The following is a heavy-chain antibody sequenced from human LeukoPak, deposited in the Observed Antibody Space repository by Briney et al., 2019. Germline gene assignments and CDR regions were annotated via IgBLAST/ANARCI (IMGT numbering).Heavy chain of an antibody. J-gene: IGHJ4*02. CDR2: ISSSTGYI. Sequence: GGSLRLSCAASGFIFSSYNMNWVRQAPGKGLEWVSSISSSTGYIYYADSVKGRFTISRDNAKNSLYLQMNSLRAEDTAVYYCARGVPTGIDYFDYWGQGTLVTVSS. CDR3: ARGVPTGIDYFDY. V-gene: IGHV3-21*01. CDR1: GFIFSSYN. D-gene: IGHD1-1*01.